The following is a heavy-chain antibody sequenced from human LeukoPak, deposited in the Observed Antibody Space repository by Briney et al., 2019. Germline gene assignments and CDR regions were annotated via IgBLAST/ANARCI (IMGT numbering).Heavy chain of an antibody. CDR1: GGTFSSYA. Sequence: GASVKVSCKASGGTFSSYAISWVRQAPGQGLEWMGGIIPIFGTANYAQKFQGRVTITADESTSTAYMELSSLRAEDTAVYYCANGGGRHRAVAGTFDYWGQGTLVTVSS. CDR2: IIPIFGTA. CDR3: ANGGGRHRAVAGTFDY. D-gene: IGHD6-19*01. V-gene: IGHV1-69*13. J-gene: IGHJ4*02.